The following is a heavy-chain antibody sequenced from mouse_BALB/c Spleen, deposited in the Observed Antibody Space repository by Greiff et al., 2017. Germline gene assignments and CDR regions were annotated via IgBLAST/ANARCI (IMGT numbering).Heavy chain of an antibody. V-gene: IGHV5-6-4*01. Sequence: EVHLVESGGGLVKPGGSLKLSCAASGFTFSSYTMSWVRQTPEKRLEWVATISSGGSYTYYPDSVKGRFTISRDNAKNTLYLQMSSLKSEDTAMYYCARHGYGNYVNYFDYWGQGTTLTVSS. CDR2: ISSGGSYT. D-gene: IGHD2-10*02. CDR1: GFTFSSYT. J-gene: IGHJ2*01. CDR3: ARHGYGNYVNYFDY.